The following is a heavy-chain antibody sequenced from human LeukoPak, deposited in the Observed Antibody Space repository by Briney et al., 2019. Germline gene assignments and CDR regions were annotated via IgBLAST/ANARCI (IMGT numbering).Heavy chain of an antibody. Sequence: ASVKVSCKASGYTFTRYYMHWVRQAPGQGLEWMGIIHPSSGSTSYAQKFEGRVTLTRDTSTSTLYMELISLRSEDTAVYYCAREADSNSWYPTFDYWGQGTLVTVSS. CDR2: IHPSSGST. J-gene: IGHJ4*02. D-gene: IGHD6-13*01. CDR3: AREADSNSWYPTFDY. V-gene: IGHV1-46*01. CDR1: GYTFTRYY.